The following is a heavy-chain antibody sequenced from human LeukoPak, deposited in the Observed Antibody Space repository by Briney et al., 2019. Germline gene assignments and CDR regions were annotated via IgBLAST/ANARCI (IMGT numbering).Heavy chain of an antibody. CDR3: AELGITMIGGV. J-gene: IGHJ6*04. CDR2: ISSSGSTI. V-gene: IGHV3-48*04. CDR1: GFTFSSNG. Sequence: GGSLRLSCVASGFTFSSNGMHWVRQAPGKGLEWVSYISSSGSTIYYADSVKGRFTISRDNAKNSLYLQMNSLRAEDTAVYYCAELGITMIGGVWGKGTTVTISS. D-gene: IGHD3-10*02.